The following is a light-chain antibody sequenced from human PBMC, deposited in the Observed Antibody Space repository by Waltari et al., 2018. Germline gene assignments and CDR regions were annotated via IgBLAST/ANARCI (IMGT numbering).Light chain of an antibody. CDR3: MIWHRGVWV. V-gene: IGLV5-45*03. J-gene: IGLJ3*02. CDR1: SGVNVISYN. CDR2: YKAGSDK. Sequence: QAVLTQPSSLSASPGASASLTCTLRSGVNVISYNIYWYQQKAGSPPQFLLRYKAGSDKQQGSGLPIRFSGSKDASANVGILLSSGLRSEDEADYYCMIWHRGVWVSGGGTQLTVL.